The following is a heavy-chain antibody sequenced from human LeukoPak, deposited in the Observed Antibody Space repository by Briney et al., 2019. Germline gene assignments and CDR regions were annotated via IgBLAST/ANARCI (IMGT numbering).Heavy chain of an antibody. CDR2: IWYDGSNK. Sequence: GRSLRLSCAASGFTFSSYGMHWVRQAPGKGLEWVAVIWYDGSNKYYADSVKGRFTISRDNSKNTLYLQMNSLRAEDTAVYYCGRDLEGPEDYWGKGTLVTVSS. D-gene: IGHD3-3*01. CDR1: GFTFSSYG. J-gene: IGHJ4*02. CDR3: GRDLEGPEDY. V-gene: IGHV3-33*01.